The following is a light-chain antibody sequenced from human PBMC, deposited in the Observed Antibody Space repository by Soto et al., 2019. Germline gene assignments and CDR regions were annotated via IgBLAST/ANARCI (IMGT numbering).Light chain of an antibody. CDR3: QQYNSWPET. J-gene: IGKJ1*01. CDR2: SAS. Sequence: DIVMTQTPLSLSVTPGQPASISCKSSHSLLYSDGKTYLYWYQQKPGQAPRVLIYSASLRATGIPARFSGSGSGTEFTLTISSLQSEDFAVYYCQQYNSWPETFGQGTKVDIK. V-gene: IGKV2-29*01. CDR1: HSLLYSDGKTY.